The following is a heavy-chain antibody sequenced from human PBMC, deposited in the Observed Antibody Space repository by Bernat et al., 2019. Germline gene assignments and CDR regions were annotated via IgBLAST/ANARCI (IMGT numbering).Heavy chain of an antibody. CDR2: ISYDGSNK. J-gene: IGHJ4*02. CDR1: GFTFSSYG. CDR3: AKDLEEAVACEN. D-gene: IGHD6-19*01. V-gene: IGHV3-30*18. Sequence: VQLVESGGGVVQPGRSLRLSCAASGFTFSSYGMHWVRQAPGKGLEWVAVISYDGSNKYYADSVKGRFTISRDNSKNTLYLQMNSLRAEDTAVYYCAKDLEEAVACENWGQGTLVTVSS.